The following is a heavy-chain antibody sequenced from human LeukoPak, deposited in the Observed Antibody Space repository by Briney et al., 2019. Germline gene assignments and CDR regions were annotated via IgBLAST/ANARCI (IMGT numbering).Heavy chain of an antibody. Sequence: PGRSLRLSCAASGFTFSSYGMHWVRQAPGKGLEWVAVIWYDGSNKYYADSVKGRFTISRDNSKNTLYLQMNSLRAEDTAVYYCATPGTMVRGTWFDPWGQGTLVTVSS. CDR1: GFTFSSYG. D-gene: IGHD3-10*01. CDR3: ATPGTMVRGTWFDP. CDR2: IWYDGSNK. J-gene: IGHJ5*02. V-gene: IGHV3-30*19.